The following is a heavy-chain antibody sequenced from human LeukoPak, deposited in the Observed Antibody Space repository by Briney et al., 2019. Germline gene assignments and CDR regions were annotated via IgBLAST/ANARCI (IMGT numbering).Heavy chain of an antibody. CDR2: IYYSGST. Sequence: SETLSLTCTVSSGSISSYYWSWIRQPPGKGLEWIGYIYYSGSTNYNPSLKSRVTISVDTSKNQFSLKLSSVTAADTAVYYCARESTTGTYYDYWGQGTLVTVSS. J-gene: IGHJ4*02. V-gene: IGHV4-59*01. D-gene: IGHD1-1*01. CDR3: ARESTTGTYYDY. CDR1: SGSISSYY.